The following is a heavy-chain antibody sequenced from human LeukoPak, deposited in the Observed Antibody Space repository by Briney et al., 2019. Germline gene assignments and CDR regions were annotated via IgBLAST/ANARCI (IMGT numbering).Heavy chain of an antibody. CDR1: GGSISSYY. V-gene: IGHV4-59*08. D-gene: IGHD6-19*01. J-gene: IGHJ4*02. CDR2: IYYTRST. Sequence: SGTLSLTCTVSGGSISSYYWSWIRQTPGKGLEWIGYIYYTRSTNYNPSLNSRVTISVDTSKNQFSLRLSSVTAADTAIYYCARAVSGRFDYWGQGTLVTVSS. CDR3: ARAVSGRFDY.